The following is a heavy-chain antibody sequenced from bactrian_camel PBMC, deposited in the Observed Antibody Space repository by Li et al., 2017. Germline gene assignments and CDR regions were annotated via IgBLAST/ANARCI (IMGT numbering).Heavy chain of an antibody. J-gene: IGHJ4*01. V-gene: IGHV3S53*01. Sequence: HVQLVESGGGSVQAGGSLRLACAASDDVTKYYMAWFRQAPGKEREGVAAIAKVSGTRYAESVKGRFVISKDNAKNTLYLQMNTLKPEDTAMYYCATRTDCGWGSTASLLKVVYQIWGQGTQVTVS. CDR3: ATRTDCGWGSTASLLKVVYQI. CDR2: IAKVSGT. CDR1: DDVTKYY. D-gene: IGHD3*01.